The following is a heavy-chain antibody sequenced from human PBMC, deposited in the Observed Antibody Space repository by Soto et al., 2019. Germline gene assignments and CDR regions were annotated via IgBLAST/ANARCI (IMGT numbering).Heavy chain of an antibody. J-gene: IGHJ3*02. CDR1: GGSISSGGYY. CDR2: IYYSGST. CDR3: ARAPVIGQSSSWYRGAFDI. Sequence: SETLSLTCTVSGGSISSGGYYWSWIRQHPGKGLEWIGYIYYSGSTYYNPSLKSRVTISVDTSKNQFSLKLSSVTAADTAVYYCARAPVIGQSSSWYRGAFDIWGQGTMVTVSS. V-gene: IGHV4-31*03. D-gene: IGHD6-13*01.